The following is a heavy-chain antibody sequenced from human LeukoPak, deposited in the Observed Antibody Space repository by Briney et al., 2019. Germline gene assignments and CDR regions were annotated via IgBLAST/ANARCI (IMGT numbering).Heavy chain of an antibody. CDR1: GGSFSGYY. J-gene: IGHJ6*03. Sequence: SETLSLTCAVYGGSFSGYYWSWIRQPPGKGLEWIGEINHSGSTNYNPSLKSRVTISVDTSKNQFSLKLSSVTAADTAVYYCARQVPLEWLLSRFRGPGIMDVRGKGTTVTVSS. D-gene: IGHD3-3*01. V-gene: IGHV4-34*01. CDR2: INHSGST. CDR3: ARQVPLEWLLSRFRGPGIMDV.